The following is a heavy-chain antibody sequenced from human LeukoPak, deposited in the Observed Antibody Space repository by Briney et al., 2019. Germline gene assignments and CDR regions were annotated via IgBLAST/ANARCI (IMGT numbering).Heavy chain of an antibody. V-gene: IGHV3-7*01. CDR2: IKVDENQK. CDR3: ARHATWAFDS. D-gene: IGHD7-27*01. CDR1: GFTFSIYW. J-gene: IGHJ4*02. Sequence: GGSLRLSCAASGFTFSIYWMTWVRQAPGKGLEWVANIKVDENQKDYADSVQGRFTISRDNAKNSVYLQMNNLRAEDTALYYCARHATWAFDSWGQGTLVTVS.